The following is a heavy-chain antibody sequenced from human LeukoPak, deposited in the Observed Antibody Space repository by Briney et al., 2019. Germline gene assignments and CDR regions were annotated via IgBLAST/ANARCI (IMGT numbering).Heavy chain of an antibody. J-gene: IGHJ4*02. Sequence: ASVKVSCKASGYTFSTYGISWVRQAPGQGLEWMGWISAYNGHTNYAQEFQGRVTMTTDTSTSTAYMELTSLTSDDTAVYYCARDNDLGAVAGTFDYWGQGTLVTVSS. CDR1: GYTFSTYG. V-gene: IGHV1-18*01. CDR3: ARDNDLGAVAGTFDY. CDR2: ISAYNGHT. D-gene: IGHD6-19*01.